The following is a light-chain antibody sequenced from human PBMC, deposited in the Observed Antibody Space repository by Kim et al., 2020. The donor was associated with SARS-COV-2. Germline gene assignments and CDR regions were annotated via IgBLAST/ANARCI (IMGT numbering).Light chain of an antibody. J-gene: IGKJ1*01. Sequence: DIQMIQSPSSLSASVGDRVTITCRASQTVTTYLNWYQQKPGKPPNLLIYDASKLHDGVPSRFSGSGSGTDFTLTISSLQPEDFATYYCQQSYSKTWTFGQGTKVEIK. CDR1: QTVTTY. V-gene: IGKV1-39*01. CDR3: QQSYSKTWT. CDR2: DAS.